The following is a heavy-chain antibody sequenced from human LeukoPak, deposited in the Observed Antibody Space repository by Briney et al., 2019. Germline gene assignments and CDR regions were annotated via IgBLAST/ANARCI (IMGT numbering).Heavy chain of an antibody. CDR1: GLTFDDYA. J-gene: IGHJ4*02. D-gene: IGHD3-10*01. V-gene: IGHV3-9*01. CDR2: INWRGDAT. CDR3: GKERGPGVSIDHFGL. Sequence: PGGSLRLSCAGSGLTFDDYALHWVRLPPGRGLEWVSGINWRGDATAYADSVKGRFTISRDNPSNSLFLQMNGLKPEDTALYYCGKERGPGVSIDHFGLWGQGTLVTVSS.